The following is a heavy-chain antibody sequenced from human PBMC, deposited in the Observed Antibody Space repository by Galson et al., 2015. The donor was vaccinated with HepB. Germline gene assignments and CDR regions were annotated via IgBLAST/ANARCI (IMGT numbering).Heavy chain of an antibody. CDR1: GFSLSTSGVG. V-gene: IGHV2-5*02. D-gene: IGHD3-3*01. J-gene: IGHJ4*01. CDR3: ARIYDFWSGRLFDY. CDR2: IYWDDDK. Sequence: PALVKPTQTLTLTCTFSGFSLSTSGVGVGWIRQPPGKALEWLALIYWDDDKRYSPSLKSRLTITKDTSKNQVVLTMTNMDPVDTATYYCARIYDFWSGRLFDYWGHGTLVTVSS.